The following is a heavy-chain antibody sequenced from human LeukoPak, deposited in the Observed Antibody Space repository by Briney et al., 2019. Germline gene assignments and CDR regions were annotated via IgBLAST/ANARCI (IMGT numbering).Heavy chain of an antibody. J-gene: IGHJ4*02. V-gene: IGHV3-66*01. CDR2: IYSGGST. CDR3: AKDLGYSSSYFDY. CDR1: GYTVSSNY. D-gene: IGHD6-6*01. Sequence: GGSLRLSCAASGYTVSSNYMSWVRQAPGKGLEWVSVIYSGGSTYYADSVKGRFTISRDNSKNTLYLQMNSLRAEVTAVYYCAKDLGYSSSYFDYWGQGTLVTVSS.